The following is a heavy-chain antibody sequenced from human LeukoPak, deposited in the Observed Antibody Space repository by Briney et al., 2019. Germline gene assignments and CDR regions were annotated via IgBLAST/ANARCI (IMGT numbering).Heavy chain of an antibody. CDR1: GYTFISYG. J-gene: IGHJ4*02. V-gene: IGHV1-18*01. CDR2: IRGHNGNT. CDR3: ARAGQLLAHFDY. D-gene: IGHD6-6*01. Sequence: GASVKVSCKTSGYTFISYGISWVRQAPGQGLEWMGWIRGHNGNTKYAQSLQGRVTMTTDTSTSTAYMEVKSLRSDDTAVYYCARAGQLLAHFDYWGQGTLVTVSS.